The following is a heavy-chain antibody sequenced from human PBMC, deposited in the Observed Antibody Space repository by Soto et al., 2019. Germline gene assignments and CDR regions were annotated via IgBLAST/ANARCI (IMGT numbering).Heavy chain of an antibody. Sequence: KPGGSLRLSCTASGFTFGDYAMSWFRQAPGKGLEWVGFIRSKAYGGTTEYAASVKGRFTISRDDSKSIAYLQMNSLKTEDTAVYYCTRDRVEQSIYYYYGMDVWGQGTTVTVSS. CDR2: IRSKAYGGTT. J-gene: IGHJ6*02. CDR1: GFTFGDYA. CDR3: TRDRVEQSIYYYYGMDV. V-gene: IGHV3-49*05. D-gene: IGHD3-3*01.